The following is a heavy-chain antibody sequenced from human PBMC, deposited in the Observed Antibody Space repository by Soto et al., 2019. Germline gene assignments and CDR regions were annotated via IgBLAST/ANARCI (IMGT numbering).Heavy chain of an antibody. CDR3: ARGGGVGVAGSAAFDM. CDR1: GYPVTAYY. J-gene: IGHJ3*02. V-gene: IGHV1-2*02. CDR2: INPATGAA. D-gene: IGHD3-3*01. Sequence: QLHLVQSGAVVKKPGASVTVSCSASGYPVTAYYMHWVRQAPGRGLEWMGGINPATGAAKYTQTFQGGGTLPRETPPSKGFMELGGLNSEEPAVFYWARGGGVGVAGSAAFDMWGQGTLVTVSS.